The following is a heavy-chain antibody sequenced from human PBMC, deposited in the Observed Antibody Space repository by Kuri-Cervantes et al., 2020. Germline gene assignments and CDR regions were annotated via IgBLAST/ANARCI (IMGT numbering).Heavy chain of an antibody. V-gene: IGHV4-59*12. CDR3: ARRPPESAFDY. CDR2: IYYSGNT. J-gene: IGHJ4*02. Sequence: SETLSLTCTVSGGSISPYYWSWIRQPPGKGLEWIGYIYYSGNTNYNPSLKSRVTISVDTSKNQFSLKLSSVTAADTAVYYCARRPPESAFDYWGQGTLVTVSS. CDR1: GGSISPYY.